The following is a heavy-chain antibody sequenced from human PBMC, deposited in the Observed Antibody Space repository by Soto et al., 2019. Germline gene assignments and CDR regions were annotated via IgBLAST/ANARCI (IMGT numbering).Heavy chain of an antibody. CDR3: ARGGHVVVVPAALDY. CDR1: GDTFTDYY. J-gene: IGHJ4*02. V-gene: IGHV1-46*01. CDR2: VNPSGGHT. Sequence: QVQLMQSGAEVKKPGASVKVSCKASGDTFTDYYIHWVRQAPGQGLEWMGTVNPSGGHTTYAQHFLGRVTRTRDTFTSTLYRELTSLTSDATAIYYCARGGHVVVVPAALDYWGQGTLVTVSS. D-gene: IGHD2-21*02.